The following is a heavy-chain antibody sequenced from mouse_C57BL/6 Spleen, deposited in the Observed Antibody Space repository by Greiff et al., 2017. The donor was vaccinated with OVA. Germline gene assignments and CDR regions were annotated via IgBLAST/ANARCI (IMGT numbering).Heavy chain of an antibody. V-gene: IGHV1-61*01. J-gene: IGHJ3*01. CDR1: GYTFTSYW. D-gene: IGHD2-4*01. Sequence: QVQLQQPGAELVRPGSSVKLSCKASGYTFTSYWMDWVKQRPGQGLEWIGNIYPSDSETHYNQKFKDKATLTVDKSSSTAYMQLSSLTSEDSAVYYCARRDYDRFAYWGQGTLVTVSA. CDR3: ARRDYDRFAY. CDR2: IYPSDSET.